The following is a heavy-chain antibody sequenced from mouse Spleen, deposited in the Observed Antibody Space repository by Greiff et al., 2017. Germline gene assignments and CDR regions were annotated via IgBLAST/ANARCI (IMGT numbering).Heavy chain of an antibody. J-gene: IGHJ1*01. CDR2: ISSGGSYT. D-gene: IGHD2-4*01. CDR1: GFTFSSYA. Sequence: EVQGVESGGGLVKPGGSLKLSCAASGFTFSSYAMSWVRQTPEKRLEWVATISSGGSYTYYPDSVKGRFTISRDNAKNNLYLQMSSLRSEDTALYYCARAYDYDGYWYFDVWGAGTTVTVSS. V-gene: IGHV5-9-2*01. CDR3: ARAYDYDGYWYFDV.